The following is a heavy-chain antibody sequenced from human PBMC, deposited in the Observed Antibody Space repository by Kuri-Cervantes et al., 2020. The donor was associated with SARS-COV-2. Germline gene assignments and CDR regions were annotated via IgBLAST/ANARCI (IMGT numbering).Heavy chain of an antibody. Sequence: GGSLRLSCAASGFTISDYYMTWIRQTPGKGLEWVSYISASGEIIYYADSVKGRFTISRDNAKNSLYLQMSSLRAEDTAVYYCAKDPRVIVAAAGDGYWGQGTLVTVSS. V-gene: IGHV3-11*01. CDR3: AKDPRVIVAAAGDGY. CDR1: GFTISDYY. J-gene: IGHJ4*02. D-gene: IGHD6-13*01. CDR2: ISASGEII.